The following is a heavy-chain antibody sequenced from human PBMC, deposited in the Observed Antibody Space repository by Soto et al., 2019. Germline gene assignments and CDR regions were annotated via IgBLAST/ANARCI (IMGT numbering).Heavy chain of an antibody. V-gene: IGHV4-39*01. CDR3: ARRLKQQLARYYYYYYGVDV. CDR2: IYYSGST. J-gene: IGHJ6*02. CDR1: GGSISSSSYY. Sequence: ESLSLTCAVSGGSISSSSYYWGWIRQPPGKGLEWIGSIYYSGSTYYNPSLKSRVTISVDTSKNQFSLKLSSVTAADTAVYYCARRLKQQLARYYYYYYGVDVWGPGTTVTVSS. D-gene: IGHD6-13*01.